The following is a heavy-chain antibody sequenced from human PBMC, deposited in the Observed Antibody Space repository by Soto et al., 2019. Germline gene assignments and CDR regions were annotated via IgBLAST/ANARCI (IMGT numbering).Heavy chain of an antibody. CDR1: GYSFASYW. CDR3: VSQWDYYERGGQYGHH. J-gene: IGHJ5*02. D-gene: IGHD3-16*01. Sequence: GESLKISCQGFGYSFASYWIGWVRQMPGKGLEWMGIIYLGESGARYSPSFQGQVTISIDKSTRTAYLQWRSLKASDSAMYYCVSQWDYYERGGQYGHHCGQGTLVTVSS. V-gene: IGHV5-51*01. CDR2: IYLGESGA.